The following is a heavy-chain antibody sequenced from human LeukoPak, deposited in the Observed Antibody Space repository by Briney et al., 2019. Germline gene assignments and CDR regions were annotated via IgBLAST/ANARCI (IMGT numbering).Heavy chain of an antibody. J-gene: IGHJ4*02. D-gene: IGHD2-2*01. CDR2: ISCGKGET. CDR3: ARDNGYQLLWW. V-gene: IGHV1-3*01. CDR1: GYTFTRYA. Sequence: ASVKVSCKTSGYTFTRYAIHWVRQAPGQGLEWMGWISCGKGETKYSQKFQDRVTITRDTSASTAYMELSSLRSEDTAVYYCARDNGYQLLWWRGQGTLVTVSS.